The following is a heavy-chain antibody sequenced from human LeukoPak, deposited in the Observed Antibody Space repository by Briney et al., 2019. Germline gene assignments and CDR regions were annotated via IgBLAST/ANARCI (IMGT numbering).Heavy chain of an antibody. CDR1: GGSISSYY. V-gene: IGHV4-59*01. CDR2: IYYSGST. Sequence: PSETLSLTCTVSGGSISSYYWSWIRQPPGKGLEWIGYIYYSGSTNYNPSLKSRVTISVDTSKNQFSLKLSSVTAADTAVYYCASLGYSSSWYGYYYYMDVWGKGTTVTVSS. CDR3: ASLGYSSSWYGYYYYMDV. D-gene: IGHD6-13*01. J-gene: IGHJ6*03.